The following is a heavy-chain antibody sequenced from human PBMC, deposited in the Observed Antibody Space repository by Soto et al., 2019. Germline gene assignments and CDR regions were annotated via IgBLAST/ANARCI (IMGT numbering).Heavy chain of an antibody. Sequence: ASVKVSCKASGYTFTGYYMHWVRQAPGQGLEWMGWINPNSGGTNYAQKFQGRVTMTRDTSISTAYMELSRLRSDDTVVYYCAAEFLDPTVVNYYYGMDVWGQGTTVTVSS. V-gene: IGHV1-2*02. D-gene: IGHD4-17*01. CDR2: INPNSGGT. CDR1: GYTFTGYY. J-gene: IGHJ6*02. CDR3: AAEFLDPTVVNYYYGMDV.